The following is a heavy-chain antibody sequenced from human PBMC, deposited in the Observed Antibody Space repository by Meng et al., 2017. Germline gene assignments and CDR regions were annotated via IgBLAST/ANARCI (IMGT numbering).Heavy chain of an antibody. Sequence: APPVPSGADVREPGPSVTVSCNASGYPCPAYWLHWVRRAPGQGLEWMGRINPKSGDTHYAQRFQGRVTMTGDTSISTAYMELSGLRSDDTAMYYCARDEDISAAGKLFGDYWGQGTLVTVSS. CDR1: GYPCPAYW. J-gene: IGHJ4*02. CDR2: INPKSGDT. CDR3: ARDEDISAAGKLFGDY. V-gene: IGHV1-2*06. D-gene: IGHD6-13*01.